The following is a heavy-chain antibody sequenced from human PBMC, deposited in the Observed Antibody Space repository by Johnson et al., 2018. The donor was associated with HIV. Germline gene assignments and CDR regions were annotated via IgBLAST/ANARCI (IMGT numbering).Heavy chain of an antibody. Sequence: VQLVESGGVVVQPGGSLRLSCAASGFTFDDYAMHWVRQAPGKGLEWVSLISWDGGSTYYADSVKGRFTISRDNSNNSLYLQMNSLRDEDTACYYWSKDSRRRGSGWVIDIWGQGTMVTVSS. CDR1: GFTFDDYA. V-gene: IGHV3-43D*03. D-gene: IGHD6-19*01. CDR3: SKDSRRRGSGWVIDI. CDR2: ISWDGGST. J-gene: IGHJ3*02.